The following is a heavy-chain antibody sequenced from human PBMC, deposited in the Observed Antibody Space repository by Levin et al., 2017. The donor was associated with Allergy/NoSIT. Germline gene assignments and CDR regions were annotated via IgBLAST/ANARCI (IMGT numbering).Heavy chain of an antibody. CDR2: IYYSGST. Sequence: SETLSLTCTVSGGSISSGDYYWSWIRQPPGTGLEWIGYIYYSGSTYYNPSLKSRVTISVDTSKNQFSLKLSSVTAADTAVYYCARGDTAMVTFQHWGQGTLVTVSS. CDR1: GGSISSGDYY. J-gene: IGHJ1*01. V-gene: IGHV4-30-4*01. D-gene: IGHD5-18*01. CDR3: ARGDTAMVTFQH.